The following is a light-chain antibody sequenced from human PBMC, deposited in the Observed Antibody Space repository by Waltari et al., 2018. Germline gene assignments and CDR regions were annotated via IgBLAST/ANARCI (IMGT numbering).Light chain of an antibody. J-gene: IGKJ2*01. Sequence: DIVMTQSPDSLAVSLGERATINCKSSQSLLYSSNNRKYLAWYQQKPGQHPKLLIHWASTRDSGVPDRFSGSGSGTDSTLTISSLQAEDVAIYYCQQYYSAPYTFGRGAKLEIK. V-gene: IGKV4-1*01. CDR1: QSLLYSSNNRKY. CDR2: WAS. CDR3: QQYYSAPYT.